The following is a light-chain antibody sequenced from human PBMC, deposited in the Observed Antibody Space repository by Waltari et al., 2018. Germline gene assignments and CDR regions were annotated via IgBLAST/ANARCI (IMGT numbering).Light chain of an antibody. CDR2: TNN. CDR1: RSNIGTNY. CDR3: AAWDDTLTGYV. V-gene: IGLV1-47*01. J-gene: IGLJ1*01. Sequence: QSVLTQPPSASGTPGQRVTISWSGSRSNIGTNYVYWYQQLPGTAPKLLIYTNNKRPSGVPDRFSGSKSGTSGSLAISGLRSEDEADYFCAAWDDTLTGYVFGPGTKVTVL.